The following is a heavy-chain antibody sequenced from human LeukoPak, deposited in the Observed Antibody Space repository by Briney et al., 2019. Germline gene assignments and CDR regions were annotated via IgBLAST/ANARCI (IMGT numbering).Heavy chain of an antibody. CDR3: AKVRDSSGWPPGHPLDY. CDR2: ISGSGGST. CDR1: GFTFSSYA. V-gene: IGHV3-23*01. Sequence: GGSLRLSCAASGFTFSSYAMSWVRQAPGKGLEWVSAISGSGGSTYYADSVKGRFTISRDNSKNTLHLQMNSLRAEDTAVYYCAKVRDSSGWPPGHPLDYWGQGTLVTVSS. J-gene: IGHJ4*02. D-gene: IGHD6-19*01.